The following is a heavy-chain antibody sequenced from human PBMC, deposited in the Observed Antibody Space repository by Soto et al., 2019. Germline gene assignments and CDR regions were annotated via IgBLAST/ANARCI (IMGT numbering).Heavy chain of an antibody. Sequence: SETLSLTCTVSGGSISSYYWSWIRQPPGKGLEWIGYIYYSGSTNYNPSLKSRVTISVDTSKNQFSLKLSSVTAADTAVYYCANGPLYCSSTSCYQFDYWGQGTLVTVS. CDR3: ANGPLYCSSTSCYQFDY. J-gene: IGHJ4*02. V-gene: IGHV4-59*01. D-gene: IGHD2-2*01. CDR1: GGSISSYY. CDR2: IYYSGST.